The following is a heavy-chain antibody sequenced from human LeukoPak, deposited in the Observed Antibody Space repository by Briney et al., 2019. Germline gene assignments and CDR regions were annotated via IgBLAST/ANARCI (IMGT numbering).Heavy chain of an antibody. Sequence: SETLSLTCAVYGGSFSGYYWSWIRQPPGKGLEWIGEINHSGSTNYNPSLKSRVTISVDTSKNQFSLKLSSVTAADTAVYYCARRGKLLWFGPSWFDPWGQGTLVTVSS. V-gene: IGHV4-34*01. CDR1: GGSFSGYY. D-gene: IGHD3-10*01. J-gene: IGHJ5*02. CDR3: ARRGKLLWFGPSWFDP. CDR2: INHSGST.